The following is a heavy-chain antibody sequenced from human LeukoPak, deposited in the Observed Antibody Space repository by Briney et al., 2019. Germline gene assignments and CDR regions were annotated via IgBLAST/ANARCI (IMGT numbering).Heavy chain of an antibody. D-gene: IGHD3-22*01. Sequence: SGGSLRLSCAASGFTFSSYAMSWVRQPPGKGLEWVSAISGSGGSTYYADSVKGRFTISRDNSKNTLYLQMNSLRAEDTAVYYSAKDLGSPYYYDSSGYYKGGYWGQGTLVTVSS. CDR2: ISGSGGST. V-gene: IGHV3-23*01. J-gene: IGHJ4*02. CDR3: AKDLGSPYYYDSSGYYKGGY. CDR1: GFTFSSYA.